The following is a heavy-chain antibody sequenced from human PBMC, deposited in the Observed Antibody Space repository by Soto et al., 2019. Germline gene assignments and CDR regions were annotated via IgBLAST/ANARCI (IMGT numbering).Heavy chain of an antibody. Sequence: QVQLVQSGAEVKKPGSSVKVSCKASGGTFSSYAISWVRQAPGQGLEWMGGIIPIFGTANYAQKFQGRVTITADESTSTAYMELSSLRSEDTAVYYCARDPGYCSSTSCYSFDYWGQGTLVTVSS. D-gene: IGHD2-2*02. CDR2: IIPIFGTA. CDR3: ARDPGYCSSTSCYSFDY. J-gene: IGHJ4*02. V-gene: IGHV1-69*01. CDR1: GGTFSSYA.